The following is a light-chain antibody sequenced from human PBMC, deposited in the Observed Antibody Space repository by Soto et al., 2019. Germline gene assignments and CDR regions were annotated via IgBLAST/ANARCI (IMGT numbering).Light chain of an antibody. Sequence: DIQMTQSPSTLSASVGDRVTITCRASQSISSWLAWYQQKPGKAPKLLIYDASSLESGVPSRFSGSGSGTEFTLSISSLQPDDFATYYCQQYNSYLLTFGGGTKVEIK. CDR2: DAS. J-gene: IGKJ4*01. CDR3: QQYNSYLLT. V-gene: IGKV1-5*01. CDR1: QSISSW.